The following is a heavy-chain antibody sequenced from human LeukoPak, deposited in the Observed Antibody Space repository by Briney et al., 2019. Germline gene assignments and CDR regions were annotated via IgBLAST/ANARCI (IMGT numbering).Heavy chain of an antibody. Sequence: ASVKVSCKASGYTFTGYSMHWVRQAPGQGLEWMGWINPNSGGTNYAQKFQGWVTMTRDTSISTAYMELSRLRSDDTAVYYCARTADDMLGPYGMVVWGKGATVSVSS. J-gene: IGHJ6*04. V-gene: IGHV1-2*04. D-gene: IGHD3-9*01. CDR1: GYTFTGYS. CDR2: INPNSGGT. CDR3: ARTADDMLGPYGMVV.